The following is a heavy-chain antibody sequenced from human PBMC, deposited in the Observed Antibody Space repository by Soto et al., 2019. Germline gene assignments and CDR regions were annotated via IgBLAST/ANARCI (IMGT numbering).Heavy chain of an antibody. CDR2: ISYDGSNK. V-gene: IGHV3-30*03. D-gene: IGHD1-26*01. CDR1: GFTFSSYG. J-gene: IGHJ4*02. Sequence: QVQLVESGGGVVQPGRSLRLSCAASGFTFSSYGMHWVRQAPGKGLGWVAVISYDGSNKYYADSVKGRFTISRDNSKNPLYLQMNSLRAEDTAVYYCAIDLLVVGATPAYYWGQGTLVTVSS. CDR3: AIDLLVVGATPAYY.